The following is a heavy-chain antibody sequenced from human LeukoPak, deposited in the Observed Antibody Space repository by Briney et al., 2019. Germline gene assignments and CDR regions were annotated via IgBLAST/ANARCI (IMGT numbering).Heavy chain of an antibody. J-gene: IGHJ4*02. V-gene: IGHV3-23*01. CDR3: VKWGDYDILTGYYDPDY. CDR2: VSGRDDST. CDR1: GFTFSNYA. D-gene: IGHD3-9*01. Sequence: PGGSLRLSCAASGFTFSNYAMSWVRQAPGKGLEWVSAVSGRDDSTYYAGSVKGRFTISRDTSKNTLYLQMNSLRAEDTAVYYCVKWGDYDILTGYYDPDYWGQGTLVTVSS.